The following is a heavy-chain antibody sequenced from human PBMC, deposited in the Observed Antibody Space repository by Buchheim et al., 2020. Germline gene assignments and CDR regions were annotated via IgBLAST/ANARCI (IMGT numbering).Heavy chain of an antibody. Sequence: EVQLVESGGGLVKPGGYLRLSCAASGFTVSSYSMNWVRQAPGKGLEWVSSISSSSSYIYYADSVKGRFTISRDKAKTLLYLQMNSLRAEDTAVYYCARTLEIAAAGTSQYYYYYGMDVWGQGTT. J-gene: IGHJ6*02. CDR2: ISSSSSYI. CDR1: GFTVSSYS. V-gene: IGHV3-21*01. CDR3: ARTLEIAAAGTSQYYYYYGMDV. D-gene: IGHD6-13*01.